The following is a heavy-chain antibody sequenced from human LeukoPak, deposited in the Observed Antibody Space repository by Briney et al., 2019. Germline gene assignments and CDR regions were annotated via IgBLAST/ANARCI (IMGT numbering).Heavy chain of an antibody. D-gene: IGHD3-22*01. CDR2: IYYSGST. CDR3: ARQAYYYDSSGYPDY. Sequence: PSETLSLTCTVSGGSISSSSYYWGWIRQPPGKGLEWIGSIYYSGSTYYNPSLKSRVTISVDTSKNQFSLKLSSVTAADTAVYYCARQAYYYDSSGYPDYWGQGTLVTVSS. V-gene: IGHV4-39*01. CDR1: GGSISSSSYY. J-gene: IGHJ4*02.